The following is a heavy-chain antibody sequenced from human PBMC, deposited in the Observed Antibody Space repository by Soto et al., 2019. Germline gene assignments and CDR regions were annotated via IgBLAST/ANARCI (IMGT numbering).Heavy chain of an antibody. CDR1: GGSISSYY. CDR3: ARAHDYGDLDY. Sequence: SETLSLTCTVSGGSISSYYWSWIRQPPGKGLEWIGYIYYSGSTNYNPSLKSRVTISVDTSKNQFSLKLSSVTAADTAVYYCARAHDYGDLDYWGQGTLVTVSS. V-gene: IGHV4-59*01. CDR2: IYYSGST. D-gene: IGHD4-17*01. J-gene: IGHJ4*02.